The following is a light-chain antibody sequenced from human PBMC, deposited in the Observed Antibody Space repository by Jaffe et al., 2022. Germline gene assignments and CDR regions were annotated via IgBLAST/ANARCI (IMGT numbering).Light chain of an antibody. CDR1: QSVSSSY. CDR2: GAS. Sequence: EIVLTQSPGTLSLSPGERATLSCRASQSVSSSYLAWYQQKPGQAPRLLIYGASSRATGIPDRFSGSGSGTDFTLTISRLEPEDFAVYYCQQWRTFGQGTKVEIK. V-gene: IGKV3-20*01. CDR3: QQWRT. J-gene: IGKJ1*01.